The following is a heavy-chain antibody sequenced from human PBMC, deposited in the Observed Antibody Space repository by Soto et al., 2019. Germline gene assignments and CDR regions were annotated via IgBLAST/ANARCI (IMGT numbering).Heavy chain of an antibody. CDR3: AREGVHNYNEYYFDY. CDR1: GFTFSYYA. V-gene: IGHV3-21*06. CDR2: ISGIRDYI. Sequence: SGGSLRLSCAASGFTFSYYALHWVRRAPGKGLEWVSSISGIRDYICCADSVKGRFTISRDNAKTSLYLQMNSLTAEDTAVYYCAREGVHNYNEYYFDYWGQGTLVTVSS. D-gene: IGHD3-22*01. J-gene: IGHJ4*02.